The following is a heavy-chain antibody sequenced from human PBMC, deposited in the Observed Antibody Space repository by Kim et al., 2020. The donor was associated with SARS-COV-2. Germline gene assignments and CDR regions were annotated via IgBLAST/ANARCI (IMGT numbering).Heavy chain of an antibody. V-gene: IGHV3-7*01. J-gene: IGHJ6*02. CDR3: ARSLNYYGMDV. Sequence: KYEVDAVKGRFTISRDNAKNSLYLQMNSLRAEDTAVYYCARSLNYYGMDVWGQGTTVTVSS. CDR2: K.